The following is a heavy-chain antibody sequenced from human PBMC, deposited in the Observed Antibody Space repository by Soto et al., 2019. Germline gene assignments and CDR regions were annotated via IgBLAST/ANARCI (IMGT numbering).Heavy chain of an antibody. CDR1: GGSISSYY. J-gene: IGHJ4*02. D-gene: IGHD1-26*01. V-gene: IGHV4-59*08. Sequence: PETLSLTCTVSGGSISSYYWSWIRQPPGKGLEWIGYIYYTGSTNYNPSLTSRVTISVDTSKNQFSLRLSSVTAADTAVYYCARQEGSTTMYLRYWGQGKWSPSPQ. CDR2: IYYTGST. CDR3: ARQEGSTTMYLRY.